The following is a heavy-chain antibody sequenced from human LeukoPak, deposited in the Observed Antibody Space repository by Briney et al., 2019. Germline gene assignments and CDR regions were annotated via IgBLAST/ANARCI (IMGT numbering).Heavy chain of an antibody. CDR3: ASGYSYGPVYYFDY. Sequence: PGGSLRLSCAASGFTFSSYTMNWVRQAPGKGLEWVSYISTSTTIYYTDSVKGRFTISRDNAKSSLYLQMNSLRDEDAAVYYCASGYSYGPVYYFDYWGQGTLVTVSS. V-gene: IGHV3-48*02. CDR2: ISTSTTI. J-gene: IGHJ4*02. D-gene: IGHD5-18*01. CDR1: GFTFSSYT.